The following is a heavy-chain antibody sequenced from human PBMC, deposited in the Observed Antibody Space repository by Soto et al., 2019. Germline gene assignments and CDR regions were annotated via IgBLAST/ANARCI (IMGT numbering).Heavy chain of an antibody. V-gene: IGHV3-23*01. Sequence: EVQLLESGGGLVQPGGSLRLSCVGSGFTFSNYAMNWVRQAPGEGPEWVSLISSSGGTTYYADSVKGRFSISRDNSKNTLYLQMDSRRVEDTAIYYCANDIPGRGATTGYDDFDIWGQGTMVTVSS. D-gene: IGHD1-1*01. CDR2: ISSSGGTT. CDR3: ANDIPGRGATTGYDDFDI. J-gene: IGHJ3*02. CDR1: GFTFSNYA.